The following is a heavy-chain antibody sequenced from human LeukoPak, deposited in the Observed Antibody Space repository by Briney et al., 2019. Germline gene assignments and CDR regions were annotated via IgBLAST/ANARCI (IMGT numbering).Heavy chain of an antibody. CDR1: GGSFSGYY. CDR2: INHSGST. CDR3: ARGRLRASPTGGNAFDI. D-gene: IGHD5-12*01. J-gene: IGHJ3*02. Sequence: PSETLSLTCAVYGGSFSGYYWSWIRQPPGKGLEWIGEINHSGSTNYNPSLKGRVTISVDTSKNQFSLKLSSVTAADTAVYYCARGRLRASPTGGNAFDIWGQGTMVTVSS. V-gene: IGHV4-34*01.